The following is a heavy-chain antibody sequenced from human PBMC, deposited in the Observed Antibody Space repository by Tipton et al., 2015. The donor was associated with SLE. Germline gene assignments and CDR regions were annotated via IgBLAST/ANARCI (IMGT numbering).Heavy chain of an antibody. Sequence: TLSLTCSVSGGSITNYYWSWIRQSPGEGLEGIGYVYNSERPISHPFLKSRVAISADTSRNQFSLSLSSVTAADTAVYYCARGTDTAMVGGWFDPWGQGILVTVSS. D-gene: IGHD5-18*01. J-gene: IGHJ5*02. CDR2: VYNSERP. CDR3: ARGTDTAMVGGWFDP. V-gene: IGHV4-59*01. CDR1: GGSITNYY.